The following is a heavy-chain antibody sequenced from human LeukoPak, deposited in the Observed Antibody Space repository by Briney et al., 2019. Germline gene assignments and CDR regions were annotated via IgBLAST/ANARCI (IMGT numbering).Heavy chain of an antibody. Sequence: ASVKVSCKSSGYTFTGYYMHWVRQAPGQGLEWMGWINPNSGGTRYVQKFQGRVTMTRDTSISTAYMELSRLRSDDTAVYYSARDNKDSGDYGAGLNYYMDVWGKGTTVTISS. J-gene: IGHJ6*03. D-gene: IGHD4-17*01. CDR1: GYTFTGYY. CDR2: INPNSGGT. V-gene: IGHV1-2*02. CDR3: ARDNKDSGDYGAGLNYYMDV.